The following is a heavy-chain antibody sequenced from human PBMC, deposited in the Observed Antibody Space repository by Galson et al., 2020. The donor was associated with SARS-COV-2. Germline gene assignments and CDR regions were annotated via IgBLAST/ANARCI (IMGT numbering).Heavy chain of an antibody. CDR3: ARQEGITMIVVVQGWFDP. J-gene: IGHJ5*02. Sequence: SETLSLTWTVSGGSISSSSYYWGWIRQPPGKGLEWIGSIYYSGSTYYNPSLKSRVTISVDTSKNQFSLKLSSVTAADTAVYYCARQEGITMIVVVQGWFDPWGQGTLVTVSS. CDR2: IYYSGST. D-gene: IGHD3-22*01. V-gene: IGHV4-39*01. CDR1: GGSISSSSYY.